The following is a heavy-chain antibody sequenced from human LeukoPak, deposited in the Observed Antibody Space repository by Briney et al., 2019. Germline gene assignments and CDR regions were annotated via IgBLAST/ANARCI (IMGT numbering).Heavy chain of an antibody. V-gene: IGHV4-34*01. CDR2: INHSGST. D-gene: IGHD3-16*02. CDR3: ARGRVWGSYRQNFDY. J-gene: IGHJ4*02. Sequence: SETLSLTCAVYGGSFSGYYWSWIRQPPGKGLEWIGEINHSGSTNYDPSLKSRVTISVDTSKNQFSLKLSSVTAADMAVYYCARGRVWGSYRQNFDYWGQGTLVTVSS. CDR1: GGSFSGYY.